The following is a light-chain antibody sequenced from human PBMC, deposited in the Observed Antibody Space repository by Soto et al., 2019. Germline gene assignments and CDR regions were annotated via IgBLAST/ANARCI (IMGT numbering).Light chain of an antibody. CDR2: STS. V-gene: IGLV7-43*01. Sequence: QTVVTQEPSLTVSPGGTVTLTCASSTGAVTSGYYPNWFQQKPGQAPRPLIYSTSNKHSWTPARFSGSLLGGKAALTLSGVQPEDEAEYYCLLYYGGARVFVTGTKLTVL. CDR3: LLYYGGARV. CDR1: TGAVTSGYY. J-gene: IGLJ1*01.